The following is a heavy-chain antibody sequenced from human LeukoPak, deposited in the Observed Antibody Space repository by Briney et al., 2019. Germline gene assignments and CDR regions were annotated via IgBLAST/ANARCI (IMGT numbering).Heavy chain of an antibody. D-gene: IGHD5-24*01. Sequence: GGSLRLSCAASGFTFSSYWMHWVRQAPGKGLVWVSRTNTEGTSTYYADSVKGRFTVSRDNAKNTVYLQMNSLRAEDTAVYYCARDSYNDVDYWGQGTLVTVSS. CDR3: ARDSYNDVDY. V-gene: IGHV3-74*01. J-gene: IGHJ4*02. CDR2: TNTEGTST. CDR1: GFTFSSYW.